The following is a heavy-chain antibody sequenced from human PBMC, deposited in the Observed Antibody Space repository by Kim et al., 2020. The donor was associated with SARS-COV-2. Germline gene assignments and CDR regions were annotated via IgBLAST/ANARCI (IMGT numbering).Heavy chain of an antibody. Sequence: ASVKVSCKASGYTFTSYDINWVRQATGQGLEWMGWMNPNSGNTGYAQKFQGRVTMTRNTSISTAYMELSSLRSEDTAVYYCARGSITGTTVGYWGQGTLVTVSS. J-gene: IGHJ4*02. V-gene: IGHV1-8*01. CDR1: GYTFTSYD. CDR2: MNPNSGNT. CDR3: ARGSITGTTVGY. D-gene: IGHD1-7*01.